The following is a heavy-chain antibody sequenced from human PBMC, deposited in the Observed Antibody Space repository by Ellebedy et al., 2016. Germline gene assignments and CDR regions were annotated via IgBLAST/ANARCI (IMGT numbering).Heavy chain of an antibody. Sequence: GESLKISXAASGFTLSSYGTHWVRQAPGKGLEWVAVISYDGSNQYYADSVKGRFTISRDNSKNTLYLQMNSLRAEDTAVYYCAKDRSTMVRGVEYYFNYWGQGTLVTVSS. CDR1: GFTLSSYG. V-gene: IGHV3-30*18. CDR2: ISYDGSNQ. CDR3: AKDRSTMVRGVEYYFNY. J-gene: IGHJ4*02. D-gene: IGHD3-10*01.